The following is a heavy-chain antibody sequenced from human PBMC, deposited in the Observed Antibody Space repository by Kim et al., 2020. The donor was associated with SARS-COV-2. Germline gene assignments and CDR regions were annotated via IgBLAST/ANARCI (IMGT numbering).Heavy chain of an antibody. D-gene: IGHD5-12*01. CDR3: AKDIDGYDNYYYYYGMDV. J-gene: IGHJ6*02. CDR1: GFTFDDYT. Sequence: GGSLRLSCAASGFTFDDYTMHWVRQAPGKGLEWVSLISWDGGSTYYADSVKGRFTISRDNSKNSLYLQMNSLRTEDTALYYCAKDIDGYDNYYYYYGMDVWGQGTTVTVSS. V-gene: IGHV3-43*01. CDR2: ISWDGGST.